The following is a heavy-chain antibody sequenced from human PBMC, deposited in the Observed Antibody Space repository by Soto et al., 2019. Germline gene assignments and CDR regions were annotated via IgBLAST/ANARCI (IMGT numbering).Heavy chain of an antibody. CDR1: GYSFTTYW. J-gene: IGHJ6*02. Sequence: PGESLKISCKDSGYSFTTYWIGWVRQMPGKGLEWMGMIYPGDSDTRYSPSFQGQVTISADKSISTAYLQWSSLKASDTAMYFCARHREFQHYNSYYGMDVWGRGTPVTVYS. CDR2: IYPGDSDT. CDR3: ARHREFQHYNSYYGMDV. D-gene: IGHD3-10*01. V-gene: IGHV5-51*01.